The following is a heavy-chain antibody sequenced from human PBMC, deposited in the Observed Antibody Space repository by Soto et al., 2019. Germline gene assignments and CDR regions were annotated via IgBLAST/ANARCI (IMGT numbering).Heavy chain of an antibody. J-gene: IGHJ5*02. V-gene: IGHV3-23*01. CDR2: ISASGGST. CDR1: GFTFSTFA. Sequence: GSLRLSCAASGFTFSTFAMSWVRQAPGKGLEWVSAISASGGSTYYADSVKGRFTISRDNSNNTLYLQMNSLRVEDTAVYYCAKDPRVSFDPWGQGTLVTVSS. CDR3: AKDPRVSFDP.